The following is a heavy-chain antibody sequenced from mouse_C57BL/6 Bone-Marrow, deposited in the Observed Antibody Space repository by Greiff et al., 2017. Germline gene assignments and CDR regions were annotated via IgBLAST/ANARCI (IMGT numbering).Heavy chain of an antibody. V-gene: IGHV1-62-2*01. Sequence: QVQLQQSGAELVKPGASVKLSCKASGYTFTEYTIHWVKQRSGQGLEWIGWFYSGSGSIKYNEKFKDKATLTADKSSVTVYMELSRLTSEASAVYFWARHENTVVATDYFDYWGQGTTLTVAS. CDR2: FYSGSGSI. D-gene: IGHD1-1*01. CDR1: GYTFTEYT. CDR3: ARHENTVVATDYFDY. J-gene: IGHJ2*01.